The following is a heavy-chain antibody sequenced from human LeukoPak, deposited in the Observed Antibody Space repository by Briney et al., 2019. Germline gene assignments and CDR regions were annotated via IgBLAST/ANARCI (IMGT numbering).Heavy chain of an antibody. CDR3: ARVRSYSSSPGYFQH. V-gene: IGHV3-30*01. CDR1: GFTFSSYA. CDR2: ISYDGSNK. J-gene: IGHJ1*01. D-gene: IGHD6-6*01. Sequence: GGSLRLSCEASGFTFSSYAMHWVRQAPGKGLEWVAVISYDGSNKYYADSVKGRFTISRDNSKNTLYLQMNSLRAEDTAVYYCARVRSYSSSPGYFQHWGQGTLVTVSS.